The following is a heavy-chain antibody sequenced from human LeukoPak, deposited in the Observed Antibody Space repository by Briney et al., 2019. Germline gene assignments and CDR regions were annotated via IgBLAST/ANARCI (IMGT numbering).Heavy chain of an antibody. J-gene: IGHJ4*02. Sequence: PGGSLRLSCAASGFTFSSYAMSLVRQAPGKGLEWVSAISGSGGSTYYADSVKGRFTISRDNSKNTLYLQMNSLRAEDTAVYYCAKRGGRDYDILTASYWGQGTLVTVSS. D-gene: IGHD3-9*01. CDR3: AKRGGRDYDILTASY. CDR2: ISGSGGST. V-gene: IGHV3-23*01. CDR1: GFTFSSYA.